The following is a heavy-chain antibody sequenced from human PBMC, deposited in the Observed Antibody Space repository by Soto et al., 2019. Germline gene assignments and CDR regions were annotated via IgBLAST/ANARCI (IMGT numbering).Heavy chain of an antibody. V-gene: IGHV3-30*18. D-gene: IGHD1-26*01. J-gene: IGHJ4*02. CDR2: ISYDGSNK. CDR1: GFTFSSYG. Sequence: GWSLRLSCAASGFTFSSYGMHWVRQAPGKGLEWVACISYDGSNKYYADSVKGQFTISRDNSKNTLYLQMNSLRAEDTAVYYCAKQRPGVGYYFDFWGQGTLGTVSS. CDR3: AKQRPGVGYYFDF.